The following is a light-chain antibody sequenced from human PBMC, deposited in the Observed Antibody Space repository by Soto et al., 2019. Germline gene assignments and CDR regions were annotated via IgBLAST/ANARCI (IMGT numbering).Light chain of an antibody. CDR3: SSYTSDWGV. CDR2: EVS. CDR1: SRDVGGYDF. V-gene: IGLV2-14*01. Sequence: QSVLTQPASVSGSPGQSITISCTGTSRDVGGYDFVSWYQHHPGKAPKLIIYEVSTRPSGVSNRLSGSKSGNTASLTISGLQAEDDADYYCSSYTSDWGVFGTGTKLTVL. J-gene: IGLJ1*01.